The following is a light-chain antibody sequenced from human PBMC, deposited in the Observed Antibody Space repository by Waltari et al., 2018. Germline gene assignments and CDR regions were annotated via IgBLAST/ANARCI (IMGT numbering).Light chain of an antibody. Sequence: QSALTQPPSASGSPGQSVTISCTGPSSDVGGYNYVSWYQQYPGKAPKLMFYDVTKRPSGAPDRFSGSKSGTTASRTVSGLQAEDEADYYCSSYAGSNSVIFGGGTKLTVL. J-gene: IGLJ2*01. CDR3: SSYAGSNSVI. CDR1: SSDVGGYNY. V-gene: IGLV2-8*01. CDR2: DVT.